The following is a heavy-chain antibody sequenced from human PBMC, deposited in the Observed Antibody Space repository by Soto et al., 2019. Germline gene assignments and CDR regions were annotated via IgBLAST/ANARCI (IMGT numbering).Heavy chain of an antibody. CDR2: IYYSGST. J-gene: IGHJ4*02. CDR1: GGSISSSSYY. V-gene: IGHV4-39*01. CDR3: ARHSARGNFGVVTPYYFDY. D-gene: IGHD3-3*01. Sequence: SETLSLTCTVSGGSISSSSYYWGWIRQPPGKGLEWIGSIYYSGSTYYNPSLKSRVTISVDTSKNQFSLKLSSVNAADTAVYYCARHSARGNFGVVTPYYFDYWGQGTLVTVSS.